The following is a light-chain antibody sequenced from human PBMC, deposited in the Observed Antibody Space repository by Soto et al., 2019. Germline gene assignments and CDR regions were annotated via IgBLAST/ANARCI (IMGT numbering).Light chain of an antibody. CDR2: DAS. V-gene: IGKV1-8*01. CDR3: QQYYSYPLT. Sequence: IHMTQSPASFSASTGDTITITCRASQGISTNLAWYQQKPGRAPKVLIFDASTLQSGVPSRFSGSGSGTDFTLTISCLQSEDFASYYCQQYYSYPLTFGGGTNVEIK. CDR1: QGISTN. J-gene: IGKJ4*01.